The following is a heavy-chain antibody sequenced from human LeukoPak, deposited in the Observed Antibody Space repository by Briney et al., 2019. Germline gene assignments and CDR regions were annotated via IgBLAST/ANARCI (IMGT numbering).Heavy chain of an antibody. D-gene: IGHD4-17*01. V-gene: IGHV4-59*08. Sequence: PPETLSLTCTVSGVSISSDYWSWIRLPPGKGLEWIGYIYYSGSSNYNPSLKSRVTVSVDTSKNQFSLKLTSVTAADTAVYYCARRLRQNLFDPWGQGTLVTVSS. CDR1: GVSISSDY. CDR2: IYYSGSS. CDR3: ARRLRQNLFDP. J-gene: IGHJ5*02.